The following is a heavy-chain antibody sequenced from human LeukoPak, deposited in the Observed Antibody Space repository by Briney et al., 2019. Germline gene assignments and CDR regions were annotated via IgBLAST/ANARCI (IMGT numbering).Heavy chain of an antibody. D-gene: IGHD3-3*01. CDR1: GGSISSLY. V-gene: IGHV4-59*11. CDR2: IYDSEST. Sequence: SETLSLTCTVSGGSISSLYWSWFRQPPGKGLNGIGNIYDSESTHYKSSLQSRVTISVDTSKNQFSLRLSSVTAADTAVYYCARVLQNYYYLDVWGKGTTVTVSS. CDR3: ARVLQNYYYLDV. J-gene: IGHJ6*03.